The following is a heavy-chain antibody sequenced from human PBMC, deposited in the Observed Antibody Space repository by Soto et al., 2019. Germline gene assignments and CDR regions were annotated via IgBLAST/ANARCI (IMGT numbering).Heavy chain of an antibody. D-gene: IGHD3-22*01. CDR1: GFPFSDYY. Sequence: SGGSLRLSCAASGFPFSDYYMSWIRQAPGEGLEWISYISSSAYTIYADSVKGRFTIFRDNAKNSLFLQMTSLRVEDTAVYYCARNFDSGGYYSDYWGQGTLVTVSS. J-gene: IGHJ4*02. V-gene: IGHV3-11*06. CDR2: ISSSAYT. CDR3: ARNFDSGGYYSDY.